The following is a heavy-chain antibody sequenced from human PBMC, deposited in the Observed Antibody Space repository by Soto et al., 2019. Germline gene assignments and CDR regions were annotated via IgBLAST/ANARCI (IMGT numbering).Heavy chain of an antibody. V-gene: IGHV4-34*01. CDR1: GGSFSAYY. D-gene: IGHD6-6*01. CDR2: INHSGNT. J-gene: IGHJ4*02. CDR3: ARTSRFEY. Sequence: QVQLQQWGAGLLKPSETLSLTYAVYGGSFSAYYWSWIRQSPGKGLEWIGEINHSGNTNYNPSLKSRVTMSVDTSKNQFSLKLSSVTAADTAVYYCARTSRFEYWGQGTLVTVSS.